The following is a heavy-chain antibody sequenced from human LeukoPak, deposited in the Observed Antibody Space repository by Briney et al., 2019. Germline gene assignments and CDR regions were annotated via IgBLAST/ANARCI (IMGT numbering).Heavy chain of an antibody. D-gene: IGHD2-15*01. Sequence: GGSLRLSCAASGFTFSSYSMNWVRQAPGKGLEWVSSISSSSSYIYYADSVKGRFTISRDNAKNSLYLQMNSLRAEDTAVYYCAREVRGIDYSLDYWGQGTLVTVSS. V-gene: IGHV3-21*01. CDR2: ISSSSSYI. CDR3: AREVRGIDYSLDY. J-gene: IGHJ4*02. CDR1: GFTFSSYS.